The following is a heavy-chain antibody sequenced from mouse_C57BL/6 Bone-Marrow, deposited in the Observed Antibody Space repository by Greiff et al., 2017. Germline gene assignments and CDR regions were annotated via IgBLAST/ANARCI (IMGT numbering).Heavy chain of an antibody. J-gene: IGHJ2*01. Sequence: VQLKESGGGLVKPGGSLKLSCAASGFTFSDYGMHWVRQAPEKGLEWVAYISSGSSTIYYADTVKGRFTISSDNAKNTLFLQMTSLRSEDTAMYYCARGSNPDYWGQGTTLTVSS. CDR3: ARGSNPDY. CDR2: ISSGSSTI. D-gene: IGHD2-5*01. CDR1: GFTFSDYG. V-gene: IGHV5-17*01.